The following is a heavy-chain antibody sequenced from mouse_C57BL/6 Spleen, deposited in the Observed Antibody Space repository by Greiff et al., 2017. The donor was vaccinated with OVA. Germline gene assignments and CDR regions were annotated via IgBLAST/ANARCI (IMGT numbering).Heavy chain of an antibody. J-gene: IGHJ4*01. CDR1: GFSLTSYG. V-gene: IGHV2-5*01. CDR2: IWRGGST. CDR3: AKKGGAYYGYDTGYAMDY. D-gene: IGHD2-9*01. Sequence: VQLVESGPGLVQPSQSLSITCTVSGFSLTSYGVHWVRQSPGKGLEWLGVIWRGGSTDYNAAFMSRLSITKDNSKSQVFFKMNSLQADDTAIYYCAKKGGAYYGYDTGYAMDYWGQGTSVTVSS.